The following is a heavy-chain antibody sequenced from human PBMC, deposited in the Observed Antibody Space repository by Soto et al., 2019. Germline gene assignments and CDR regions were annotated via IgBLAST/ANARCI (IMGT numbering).Heavy chain of an antibody. CDR3: ARGSLRFLEWPAFDI. CDR1: GGSISSGGYY. D-gene: IGHD3-3*01. Sequence: SETLSLTCTISGGSISSGGYYWSWIRQHPGKGLEWIGYIYYSGSTYYNPSLKSRVTISVDTSKNQFSLKLSSVTAADTAVYYCARGSLRFLEWPAFDIWGQGTIVTVS. J-gene: IGHJ3*02. V-gene: IGHV4-31*03. CDR2: IYYSGST.